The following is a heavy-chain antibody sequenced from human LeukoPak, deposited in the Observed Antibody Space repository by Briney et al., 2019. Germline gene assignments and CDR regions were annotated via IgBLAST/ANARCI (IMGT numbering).Heavy chain of an antibody. CDR1: GGTFSSYA. CDR3: ARVLAGTPKGWWFDP. V-gene: IGHV1-69*05. CDR2: IIPIFGTA. Sequence: SVKVSCKASGGTFSSYAISWVRQAPGQGLEWMGGIIPIFGTANYAQKFQGRVTITTDESTSTAYMELSSLRSEDTAVYYCARVLAGTPKGWWFDPWGQGTLVTVSS. J-gene: IGHJ5*02. D-gene: IGHD6-19*01.